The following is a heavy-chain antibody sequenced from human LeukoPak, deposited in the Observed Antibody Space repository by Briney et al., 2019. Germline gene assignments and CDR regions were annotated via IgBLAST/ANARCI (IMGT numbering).Heavy chain of an antibody. CDR2: IRFDGSNK. CDR3: AKAPQDILTGSGAFDI. CDR1: GFTFSSYG. V-gene: IGHV3-30*02. J-gene: IGHJ3*02. D-gene: IGHD3-9*01. Sequence: GGTLRLSCTASGFTFSSYGMHWVRQAPGKGLERVTFIRFDGSNKYYADSVKGRFTTSRDDSKSTLYLQMNSLRAEDTAVYYCAKAPQDILTGSGAFDIWGQGTMVTVSS.